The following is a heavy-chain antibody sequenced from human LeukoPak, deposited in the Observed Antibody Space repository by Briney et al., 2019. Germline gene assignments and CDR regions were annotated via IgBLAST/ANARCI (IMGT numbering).Heavy chain of an antibody. CDR3: ARAHNWKYGSFDF. V-gene: IGHV3-21*01. Sequence: PGGSLRLSCADSGFTFSSYSMNWVRQAPGKGLEWVSCISSSSSYIYYADSVKGRFTISRDNAKNSLYLQMNSLRAEDTAVYYCARAHNWKYGSFDFWGQGTLVTVSS. J-gene: IGHJ4*02. CDR2: ISSSSSYI. D-gene: IGHD1-7*01. CDR1: GFTFSSYS.